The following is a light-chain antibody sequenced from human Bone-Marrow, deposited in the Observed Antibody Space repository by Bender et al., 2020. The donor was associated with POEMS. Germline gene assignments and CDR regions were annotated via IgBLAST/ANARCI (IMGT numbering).Light chain of an antibody. CDR1: SNDVGNYNV. V-gene: IGLV2-14*02. CDR3: SSYAGNNNLI. J-gene: IGLJ2*01. CDR2: DVS. Sequence: QSALTQPASVSGSPGQSITISCTGTSNDVGNYNVVSWYQQHPGKAPQLIIYDVSNRPSGISVRFSGSKSANTASLTVSWLQPEDEADYFCSSYAGNNNLIFGGGTRLTVL.